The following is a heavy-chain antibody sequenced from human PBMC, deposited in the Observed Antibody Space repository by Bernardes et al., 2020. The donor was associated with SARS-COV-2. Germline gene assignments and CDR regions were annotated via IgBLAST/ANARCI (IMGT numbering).Heavy chain of an antibody. CDR3: AKVRSGYYPFDS. Sequence: GSLRLSCEASGFTVSVTYMNWVRQAPGKGLEWVSVLYVGGSTAYADSVKGRFTVSGDTSTNTVYLQMNSLRVEDTAIYYCAKVRSGYYPFDSWGQGTLVTVSS. J-gene: IGHJ4*02. V-gene: IGHV3-66*01. CDR1: GFTVSVTY. CDR2: LYVGGST. D-gene: IGHD3-22*01.